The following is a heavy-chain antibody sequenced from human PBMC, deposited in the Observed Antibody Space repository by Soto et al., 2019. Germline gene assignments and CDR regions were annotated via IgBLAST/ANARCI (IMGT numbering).Heavy chain of an antibody. J-gene: IGHJ3*02. D-gene: IGHD7-27*01. V-gene: IGHV4-31*03. CDR1: GGSISSGGFY. CDR2: RSHSETA. Sequence: QVRLQESGPGLVKTSQTLSLICTVSGGSISSGGFYCTWIRQHPGKGLEWIGFRSHSETAYYDPSLRSRVTMSVDTSENQFSLKLNFVTAADTAMSYCGRINWAWAFDTWGRRNMVFVSS. CDR3: GRINWAWAFDT.